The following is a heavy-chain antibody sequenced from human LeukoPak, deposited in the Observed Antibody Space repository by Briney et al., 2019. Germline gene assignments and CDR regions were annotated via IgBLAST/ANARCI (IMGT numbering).Heavy chain of an antibody. CDR1: GYSFIRNC. Sequence: PGESLKVSCKGSGYSFIRNCIGWVRQMPGKGLEWMAIIYPGDSDTRYSPSFQGQVTISADKSISTAYLQWSSLTASDTAMYYCARFGTYATYFEFWGQGTLVTVSS. CDR3: ARFGTYATYFEF. CDR2: IYPGDSDT. V-gene: IGHV5-51*01. D-gene: IGHD2-8*01. J-gene: IGHJ4*01.